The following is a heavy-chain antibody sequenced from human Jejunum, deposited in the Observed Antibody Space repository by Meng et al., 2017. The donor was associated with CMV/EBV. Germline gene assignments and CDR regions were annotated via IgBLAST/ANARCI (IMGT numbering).Heavy chain of an antibody. D-gene: IGHD3-16*01. CDR2: ISSSSGYM. V-gene: IGHV3-11*06. Sequence: QVQLVESGGDLVKPGGSLRRSCTASGFTFSDYYMSWIRQAPGKGLEWVSYISSSSGYMSYVESVQGRFTISRDNAKNSLYLQMNSLRAEDTAVYYCARDPTMITKYFDLWGHGTLVTVSS. CDR3: ARDPTMITKYFDL. J-gene: IGHJ2*01. CDR1: GFTFSDYY.